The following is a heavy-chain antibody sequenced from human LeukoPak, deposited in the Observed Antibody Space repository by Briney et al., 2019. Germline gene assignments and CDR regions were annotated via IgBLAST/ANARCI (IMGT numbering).Heavy chain of an antibody. Sequence: ASVKVSCKASGYTFTGYYMHWARQAPGQGLEWMGWINPNSGGTNYAQKFQGRVTMTRDTSISTAYMELSRLRSDDTAVYYCAREGDYYDSSGYYSDYWGQGTLVTVSS. CDR3: AREGDYYDSSGYYSDY. CDR1: GYTFTGYY. CDR2: INPNSGGT. D-gene: IGHD3-22*01. V-gene: IGHV1-2*02. J-gene: IGHJ4*02.